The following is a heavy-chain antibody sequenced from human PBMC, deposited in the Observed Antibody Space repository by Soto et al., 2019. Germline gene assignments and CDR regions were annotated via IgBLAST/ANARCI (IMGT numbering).Heavy chain of an antibody. Sequence: GESLKICCKASGYRFTSYWIGWVRQMPGQGLEWMGIIYPGDSDTRYSPSFQGQVTISADKSINTAYLQWSSLKASDTAIYYCARRSGDRSRSYGLDVWGQGTTVTVSS. CDR1: GYRFTSYW. CDR3: ARRSGDRSRSYGLDV. CDR2: IYPGDSDT. V-gene: IGHV5-51*01. J-gene: IGHJ6*02.